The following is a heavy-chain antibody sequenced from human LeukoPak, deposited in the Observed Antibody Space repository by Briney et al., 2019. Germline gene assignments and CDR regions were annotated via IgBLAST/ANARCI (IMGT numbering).Heavy chain of an antibody. J-gene: IGHJ5*02. CDR3: ARGAMGGANWFDP. Sequence: SQTLSLTCTVSGGSISSGGYYWSWIRQHPGKGLEWIGYIYYSGSTYYNPSLKSRVTISVDTSKNQFSLKLSSVTAADTAVFYCARGAMGGANWFDPWGQGTLVTVSS. D-gene: IGHD5-18*01. CDR1: GGSISSGGYY. V-gene: IGHV4-31*03. CDR2: IYYSGST.